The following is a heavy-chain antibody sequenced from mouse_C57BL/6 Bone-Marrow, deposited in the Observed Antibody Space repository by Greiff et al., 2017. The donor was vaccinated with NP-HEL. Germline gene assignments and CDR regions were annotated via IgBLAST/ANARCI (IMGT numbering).Heavy chain of an antibody. CDR1: GYTFTSYW. J-gene: IGHJ1*03. V-gene: IGHV1-50*01. Sequence: VQLQQPGAELVKPGASVKLSCKASGYTFTSYWMQWVKQRPGQGLEWIGEIDPSDSYTNYNQKFKGKATLTVDKSSSTAYMQLSSLTSEDSAVYYGAGDYDGSSHWNFDVWGTGTTVTVSS. CDR2: IDPSDSYT. D-gene: IGHD1-1*01. CDR3: AGDYDGSSHWNFDV.